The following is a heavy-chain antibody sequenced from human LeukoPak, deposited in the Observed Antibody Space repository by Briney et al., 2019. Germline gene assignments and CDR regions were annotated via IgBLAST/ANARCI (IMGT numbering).Heavy chain of an antibody. V-gene: IGHV3-7*01. CDR3: ARPRGCGTSRCNNFDY. CDR2: MNEYGSEI. D-gene: IGHD2-21*01. CDR1: GFIFSDFS. Sequence: GGSLRLSCAVSGFIFSDFSMSWVRQAPGKGLEWVAKMNEYGSEIFYVDSVKGRFTISRDNAKNSLYLQMNRLRAEDTAVYYCARPRGCGTSRCNNFDYWGQGTLVTVSS. J-gene: IGHJ4*02.